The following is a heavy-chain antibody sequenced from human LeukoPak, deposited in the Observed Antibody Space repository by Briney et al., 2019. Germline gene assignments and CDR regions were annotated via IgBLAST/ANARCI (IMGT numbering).Heavy chain of an antibody. Sequence: GGSLRLSCAASGFTFSSYAMRWVRQAPGKGLEWVANIKQDGSEKYYVDSVKGRFTISRDNAKNSLYLQMNSLRAEDTAVYYCARRGYSYGYGLDYWGQGTLVTVSS. CDR2: IKQDGSEK. V-gene: IGHV3-7*01. J-gene: IGHJ4*02. CDR3: ARRGYSYGYGLDY. CDR1: GFTFSSYA. D-gene: IGHD5-18*01.